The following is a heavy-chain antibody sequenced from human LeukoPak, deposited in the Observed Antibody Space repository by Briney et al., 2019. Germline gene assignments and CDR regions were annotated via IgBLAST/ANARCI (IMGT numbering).Heavy chain of an antibody. J-gene: IGHJ4*02. CDR3: VRHAGARLLWFGELYDY. Sequence: PGGSLRLSCAASGFTFSSYWMSWVRQAPGKGLEWVANIKQDGSEKYYVDSVKGRFTISRDNAKNSLYLQMNSLRAEDTAVYYCVRHAGARLLWFGELYDYWGQGTLVTVSS. D-gene: IGHD3-10*01. CDR2: IKQDGSEK. CDR1: GFTFSSYW. V-gene: IGHV3-7*01.